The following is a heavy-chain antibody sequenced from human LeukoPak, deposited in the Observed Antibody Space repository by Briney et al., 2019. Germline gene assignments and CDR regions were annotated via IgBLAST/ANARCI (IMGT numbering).Heavy chain of an antibody. CDR1: GGSISSYY. CDR3: ARTSGSYYVLDY. CDR2: IYYSGST. D-gene: IGHD1-26*01. V-gene: IGHV4-59*01. Sequence: PSETLSLTCTVSGGSISSYYWSWIRQPPEKGLEWIGYIYYSGSTNYNPSLKSRVTISVDTSKNQFSLKLSSVTAADTAVYYCARTSGSYYVLDYWGQGTLVTVSS. J-gene: IGHJ4*02.